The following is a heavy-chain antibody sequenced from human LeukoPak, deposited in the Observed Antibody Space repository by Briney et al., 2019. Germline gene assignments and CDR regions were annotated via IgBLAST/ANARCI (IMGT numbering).Heavy chain of an antibody. J-gene: IGHJ5*02. Sequence: GGSLRLSCAASGFTVSSNYMSWVRQAPGKGLEWVSVIYSGGSTYYADSVKGRFTISRDNSKNTLYLQMNSLRAEDTAVYYCARADCGGDCYLYNWFDPWGQGTLVTVSS. CDR1: GFTVSSNY. CDR3: ARADCGGDCYLYNWFDP. CDR2: IYSGGST. V-gene: IGHV3-53*01. D-gene: IGHD2-21*02.